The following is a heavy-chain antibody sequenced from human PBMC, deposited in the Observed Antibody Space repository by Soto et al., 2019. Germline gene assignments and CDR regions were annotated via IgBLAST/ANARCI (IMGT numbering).Heavy chain of an antibody. CDR3: ARGLYYYDSSGYYYYYYGMDV. CDR2: MNPNSGNT. J-gene: IGHJ6*02. Sequence: QVQLVQSGAEVKKPGASVKVSCKASGYTFTSYDINWVRQATGQGLEWMGWMNPNSGNTGYAQKFQGRVTMTRNTSISTAYMELNSLRSEDTAVYYCARGLYYYDSSGYYYYYYGMDVWGQGTTVTVSS. D-gene: IGHD3-22*01. CDR1: GYTFTSYD. V-gene: IGHV1-8*01.